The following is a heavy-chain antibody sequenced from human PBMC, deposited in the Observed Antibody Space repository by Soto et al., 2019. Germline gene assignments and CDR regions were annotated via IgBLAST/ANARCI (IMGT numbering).Heavy chain of an antibody. CDR3: ARVRIPTDYYYYGMDV. V-gene: IGHV4-34*01. J-gene: IGHJ6*02. Sequence: SQTLSLTCAVYGGSFSGYYGSWIRQPPGKGLEWIGEINHSGSTNYNPSLKSRVTISVDTSKNQSSLKLSSVTAADTAVYYCARVRIPTDYYYYGMDVWGQGTTVTVSS. CDR2: INHSGST. CDR1: GGSFSGYY.